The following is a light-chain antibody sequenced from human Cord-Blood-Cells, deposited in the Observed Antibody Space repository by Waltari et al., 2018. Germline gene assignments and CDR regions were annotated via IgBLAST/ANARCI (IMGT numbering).Light chain of an antibody. CDR1: QSISSY. V-gene: IGKV1-39*01. CDR2: AAS. Sequence: IQLTPSPSSLSASVVARVTITCRASQSISSYLNWYQQKTGKAPELLIYAASSLQSGGPSRFSGSGSGTDFTLTISSLQPEDCATYYCRQSYSTPPWTFGQGTKVEIK. CDR3: RQSYSTPPWT. J-gene: IGKJ1*01.